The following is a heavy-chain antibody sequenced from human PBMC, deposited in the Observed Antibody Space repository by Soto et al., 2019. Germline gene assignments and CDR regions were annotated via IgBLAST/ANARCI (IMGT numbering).Heavy chain of an antibody. CDR2: IYHSGST. Sequence: SETLSLTCAVSGGSISSGGYSWSWIRQPPGKGLEWIGYIYHSGSTYYNPSLKSRVTISVDRSKNQFSLKLSSVTAADTAVYYCARGASDYGDYFDYWGQGTLVTVSS. D-gene: IGHD4-17*01. J-gene: IGHJ4*02. V-gene: IGHV4-30-2*01. CDR1: GGSISSGGYS. CDR3: ARGASDYGDYFDY.